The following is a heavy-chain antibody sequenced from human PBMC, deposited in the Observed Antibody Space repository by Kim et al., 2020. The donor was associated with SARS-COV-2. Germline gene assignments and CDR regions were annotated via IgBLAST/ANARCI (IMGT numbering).Heavy chain of an antibody. CDR1: GYTFTSYG. CDR2: ISAYNGNT. D-gene: IGHD3-22*01. V-gene: IGHV1-18*01. Sequence: ASVKVSCKASGYTFTSYGISWVRQAPGQGLEWMGWISAYNGNTNYAQKLQGRVTMTTDTSTSTAYMELRSLRSDDTAVYYCARADTTMIVVGIDYWGQGTLVTVSS. CDR3: ARADTTMIVVGIDY. J-gene: IGHJ4*02.